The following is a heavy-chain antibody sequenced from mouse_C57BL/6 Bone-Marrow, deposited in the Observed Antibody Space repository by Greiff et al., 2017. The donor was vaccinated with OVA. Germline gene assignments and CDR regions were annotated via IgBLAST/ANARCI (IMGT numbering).Heavy chain of an antibody. CDR1: GFNIKNTY. J-gene: IGHJ1*03. CDR2: IDPANGNT. V-gene: IGHV14-3*01. CDR3: ARGYGSSYWYFDV. Sequence: VQLQQSVAELVRPGASVKLSCTASGFNIKNTYMHWVKQRPEQGLEWIGRIDPANGNTKYAPKFQGQATITADTYSNTAYLQLSSLTSEDTAIYYCARGYGSSYWYFDVWGTGTTVTVSS. D-gene: IGHD1-1*01.